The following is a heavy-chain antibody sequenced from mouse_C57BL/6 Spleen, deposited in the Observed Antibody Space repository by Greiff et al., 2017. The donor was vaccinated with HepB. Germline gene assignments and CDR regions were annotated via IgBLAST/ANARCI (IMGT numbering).Heavy chain of an antibody. CDR3: AREEYDYFYYAMDY. D-gene: IGHD2-4*01. Sequence: EVMLVESGGGLVQPGGSLKLSCAASGFTFSDYYMYWVRQTPEKRLEWVAYISNGGGSTYYPDTVKGRFTISRDNAKNTLYLQMSRLKSEDTAMYYCAREEYDYFYYAMDYWGQGTSVTVSS. J-gene: IGHJ4*01. CDR2: ISNGGGST. CDR1: GFTFSDYY. V-gene: IGHV5-12*01.